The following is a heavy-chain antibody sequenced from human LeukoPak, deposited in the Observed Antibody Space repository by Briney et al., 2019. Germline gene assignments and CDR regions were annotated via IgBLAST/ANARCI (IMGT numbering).Heavy chain of an antibody. D-gene: IGHD3-16*01. CDR3: ARGHGGDY. Sequence: GGSLRLSXAASGFTFSSYSMNWVRQAPGKGVEWVSSISSSGSYIYYADSVKGRFTISRDNAKNSLYLQMNSLRAEDTAVYYCARGHGGDYWGQGTLVTVSS. V-gene: IGHV3-21*01. J-gene: IGHJ4*02. CDR2: ISSSGSYI. CDR1: GFTFSSYS.